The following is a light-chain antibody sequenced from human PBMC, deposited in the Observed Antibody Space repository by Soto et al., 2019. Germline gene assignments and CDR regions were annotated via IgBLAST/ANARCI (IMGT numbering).Light chain of an antibody. V-gene: IGLV1-40*01. CDR1: SSNIGAGFD. Sequence: HSVLTQPPSVSGAPGQRVTISCSGNSSNIGAGFDVHWYQQLPGAAPKLLIYASTNRPSGVPDRFSGSKSDSSDSLAITGLQIDDEADYYCQSYDTGMTGHVLFGGGTKVTVL. CDR3: QSYDTGMTGHVL. CDR2: AST. J-gene: IGLJ2*01.